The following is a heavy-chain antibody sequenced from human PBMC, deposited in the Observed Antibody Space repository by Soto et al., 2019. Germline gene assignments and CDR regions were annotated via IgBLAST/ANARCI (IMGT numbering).Heavy chain of an antibody. J-gene: IGHJ6*02. CDR1: GFTFSLYG. CDR3: AKVFYPFEVATYGMDV. CDR2: ISYGGSKK. D-gene: IGHD3-9*01. V-gene: IGHV3-30*18. Sequence: SGFTFSLYGMHWVRQTPGKGLEWVASISYGGSKKYYTDSVKGRFTISRDNSKNTLYLQVNSLRPEDTSVYYCAKVFYPFEVATYGMDVWGQGTTVTVSS.